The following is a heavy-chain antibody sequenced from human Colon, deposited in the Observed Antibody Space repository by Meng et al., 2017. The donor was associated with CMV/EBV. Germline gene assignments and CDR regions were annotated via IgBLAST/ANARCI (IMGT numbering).Heavy chain of an antibody. J-gene: IGHJ4*02. CDR2: IHPSGST. CDR1: DGSSSGYY. Sequence: QVHLQQWGAGLLEPSETLSLTCAVYDGSSSGYYFSWVRQPPGKGLEWIGEIHPSGSTSYNASLNSRVTLSLDTSKDQFSLKLNSVTAADTAVYFCARGDDTAKTGRSWGQGILVTVSS. V-gene: IGHV4-34*02. CDR3: ARGDDTAKTGRS. D-gene: IGHD5-18*01.